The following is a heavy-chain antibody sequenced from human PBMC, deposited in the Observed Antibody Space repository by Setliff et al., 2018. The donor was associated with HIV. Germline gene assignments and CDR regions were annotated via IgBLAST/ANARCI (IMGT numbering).Heavy chain of an antibody. CDR1: GGSFSGYY. J-gene: IGHJ4*02. CDR2: INHSGST. Sequence: PSETLSLTCAVYGGSFSGYYWSWIRQPPGKGLEWIGEINHSGSTNYNPSLKSRVTISVDTSKNQFSLKLSSVTAADTAVYYCAREGHCSGGSCYSVDYWGQGTLVTV. V-gene: IGHV4-34*01. D-gene: IGHD2-15*01. CDR3: AREGHCSGGSCYSVDY.